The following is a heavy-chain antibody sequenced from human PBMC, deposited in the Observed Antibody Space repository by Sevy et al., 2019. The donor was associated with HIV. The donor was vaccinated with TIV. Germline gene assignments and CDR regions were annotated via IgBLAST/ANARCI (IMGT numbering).Heavy chain of an antibody. D-gene: IGHD6-13*01. CDR3: AKGRQLVSGRFGTYFDS. J-gene: IGHJ4*02. Sequence: GGSLRLSCVASGFTFSRLGMTWVRQVPGKGLEWVSTVSGVVIPHTTQTTYYADSVKGRFTMSRDNSKDSLFLQMNSLRADDTAVYFCAKGRQLVSGRFGTYFDSWGQGILVTVSS. CDR1: GFTFSRLG. V-gene: IGHV3-23*01. CDR2: VSGVVIPHTTQTT.